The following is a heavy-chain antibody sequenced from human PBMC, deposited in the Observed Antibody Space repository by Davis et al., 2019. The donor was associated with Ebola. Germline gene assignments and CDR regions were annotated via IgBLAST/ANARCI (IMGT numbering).Heavy chain of an antibody. CDR3: AKSGLSFGVVKYHYGMDV. CDR1: VITFSSYA. Sequence: PGGSLRLSCTDSVITFSSYAMTWVRQAPGKGLEWVSAISGSGGSTYYADSVKGRFTISRDNSKQTLYLQMNSLRAEDTAGYYCAKSGLSFGVVKYHYGMDVLGKGTTVTVSS. V-gene: IGHV3-23*01. CDR2: ISGSGGST. D-gene: IGHD3-3*01. J-gene: IGHJ6*04.